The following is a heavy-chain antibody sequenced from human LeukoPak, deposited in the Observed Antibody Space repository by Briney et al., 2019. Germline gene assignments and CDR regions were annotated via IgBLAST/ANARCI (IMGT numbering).Heavy chain of an antibody. V-gene: IGHV1-2*02. CDR3: ARDRAARDLYYYYYYMDV. CDR2: INPNSGGT. D-gene: IGHD6-6*01. Sequence: ASVKVSCKASGYTFTGYYMHWVRQAPGQGLEWMGWINPNSGGTNYAQKFQGRVTMTRDTSISTAYIELSRLRSDDTAVYYCARDRAARDLYYYYYYMDVWGKGTTVTVSS. J-gene: IGHJ6*03. CDR1: GYTFTGYY.